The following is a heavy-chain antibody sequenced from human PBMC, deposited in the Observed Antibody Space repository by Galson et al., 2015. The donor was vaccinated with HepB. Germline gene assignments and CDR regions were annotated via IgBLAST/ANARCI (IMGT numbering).Heavy chain of an antibody. CDR1: GGTFSSYA. CDR2: IIPIFGTA. D-gene: IGHD2-2*01. CDR3: AARYQLLPRYSFGSYY. Sequence: SVKVSCKASGGTFSSYAISWVRQAPGQGLEWMGGIIPIFGTANYAQKFQGRVTITADESTSTAYMELSSLRSEDTAVYYCAARYQLLPRYSFGSYYWGQGTLVTVSS. J-gene: IGHJ4*02. V-gene: IGHV1-69*13.